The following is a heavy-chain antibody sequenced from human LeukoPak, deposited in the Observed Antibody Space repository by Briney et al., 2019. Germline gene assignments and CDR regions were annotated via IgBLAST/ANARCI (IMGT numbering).Heavy chain of an antibody. V-gene: IGHV3-21*01. D-gene: IGHD6-19*01. CDR3: ARSPTGWYHYYFDY. J-gene: IGHJ4*02. Sequence: GGSLRLSCAASGFTFSSYSMNWVRQAPGKGLEWVSSISSSSSCIYYADSVKGRFTISRDNAKNSLYLQMNSLRAEDTAVYYCARSPTGWYHYYFDYWGQGTLVTLS. CDR1: GFTFSSYS. CDR2: ISSSSSCI.